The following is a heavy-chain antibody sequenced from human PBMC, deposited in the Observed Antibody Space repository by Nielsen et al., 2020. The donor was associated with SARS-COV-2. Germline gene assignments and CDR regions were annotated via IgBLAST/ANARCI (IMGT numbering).Heavy chain of an antibody. J-gene: IGHJ5*01. CDR1: GYTFNRFD. D-gene: IGHD4-17*01. CDR3: ANSFHDYGDWFDS. Sequence: ASVKVSCNASGYTFNRFDISWVRQAPGQGLEWMGLISVLKGETNYAQKFRGRVSMTTDTSTNTAYMELGSLRSDDTAMYYCANSFHDYGDWFDSWGQGTTVTVSS. CDR2: ISVLKGET. V-gene: IGHV1-18*01.